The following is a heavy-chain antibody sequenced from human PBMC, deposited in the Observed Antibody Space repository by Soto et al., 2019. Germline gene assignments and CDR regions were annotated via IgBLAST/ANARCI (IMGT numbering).Heavy chain of an antibody. CDR1: GFTFSSYS. Sequence: GGSLRLSCAASGFTFSSYSMNWVRQAPGKGLEWVSSISSSSSYTYYADSVKGRFTISRDNSKSTLYLQMNSLRVEDTAVYYCAKGPTWGSWGQGTLVTVSS. V-gene: IGHV3-21*04. J-gene: IGHJ5*02. CDR3: AKGPTWGS. CDR2: ISSSSSYT. D-gene: IGHD1-26*01.